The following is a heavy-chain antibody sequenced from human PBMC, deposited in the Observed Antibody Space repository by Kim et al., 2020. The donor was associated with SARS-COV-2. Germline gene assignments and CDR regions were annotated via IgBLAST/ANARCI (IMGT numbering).Heavy chain of an antibody. Sequence: GGSLRLSCAASGLTFSDTWMNWVRQAPGKGLEWVGRIKSKSNGGTTDYAAAVKDRFTISRDELTNTLFLQMNSLKTEDTAVYYCTQLAFDIWGQGTMVTVSS. D-gene: IGHD2-2*01. CDR2: IKSKSNGGTT. J-gene: IGHJ3*02. CDR1: GLTFSDTW. V-gene: IGHV3-15*05. CDR3: TQLAFDI.